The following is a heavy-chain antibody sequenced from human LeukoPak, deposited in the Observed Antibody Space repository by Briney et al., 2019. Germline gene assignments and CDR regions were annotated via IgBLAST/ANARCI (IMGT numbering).Heavy chain of an antibody. V-gene: IGHV1-69*06. D-gene: IGHD2-15*01. CDR1: GGTFSSYA. CDR2: LIPIFGTA. CDR3: ARTPYCSGGSCYSGYFDY. Sequence: SVKVSCKASGGTFSSYAISWVRQAPGQGLEWMGGLIPIFGTANYAQKFQGRVTITADKSTSTAYMELSSLRSEDTAVYYRARTPYCSGGSCYSGYFDYWGQGTLVTVSS. J-gene: IGHJ4*02.